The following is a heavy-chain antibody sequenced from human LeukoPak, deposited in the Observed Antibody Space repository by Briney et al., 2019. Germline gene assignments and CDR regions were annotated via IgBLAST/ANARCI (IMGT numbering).Heavy chain of an antibody. Sequence: GRSLRLSCAASGFTFSSYGMHWVRQAPGKGLEWVAVISYDGSNKYYADSVKGRFTISRDNSKNTLYLQMNSLRAEDTAVYYCARDPVGAGDGYTTGAFDIWGQGTMVTVSS. CDR1: GFTFSSYG. J-gene: IGHJ3*02. CDR3: ARDPVGAGDGYTTGAFDI. V-gene: IGHV3-30*03. D-gene: IGHD5-24*01. CDR2: ISYDGSNK.